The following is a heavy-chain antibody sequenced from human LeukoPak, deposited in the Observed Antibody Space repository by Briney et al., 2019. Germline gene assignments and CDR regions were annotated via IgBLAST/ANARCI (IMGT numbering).Heavy chain of an antibody. Sequence: SETLSLTCAVYGGSFSGYYWSWIRQPPGKGLEWIGEINHSGSSNYNPSHKSRVTISVDTSKNQFSLKLSSVTAADTAVYYCARGRIYYGSRAFDYWGQGTLVTVSS. D-gene: IGHD3-10*01. CDR2: INHSGSS. J-gene: IGHJ4*02. CDR3: ARGRIYYGSRAFDY. CDR1: GGSFSGYY. V-gene: IGHV4-34*01.